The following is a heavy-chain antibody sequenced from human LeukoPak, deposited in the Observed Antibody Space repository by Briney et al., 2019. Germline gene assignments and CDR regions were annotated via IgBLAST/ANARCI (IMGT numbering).Heavy chain of an antibody. D-gene: IGHD6-19*01. CDR3: AGSGWRWFDP. CDR2: IYYSGST. Sequence: PSETLSLTCTVSGGSISSSSYYWGWIRQPPGKGLEWVGSIYYSGSTYYNSSLKSRVTISVDTSKNQFSLMLSFVTAAASVEYYCAGSGWRWFDPWGQGTMVTVSS. J-gene: IGHJ5*02. CDR1: GGSISSSSYY. V-gene: IGHV4-39*01.